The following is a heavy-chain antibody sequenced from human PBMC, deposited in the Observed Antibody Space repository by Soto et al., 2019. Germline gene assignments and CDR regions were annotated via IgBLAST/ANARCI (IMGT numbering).Heavy chain of an antibody. CDR3: ARDRTVQNVMFDY. D-gene: IGHD1-1*01. V-gene: IGHV3-21*01. J-gene: IGHJ4*02. Sequence: EVQLVESGGGLVKPGGSLRLSCAASGFTFSSYSMNWVRQAPGKGLEWVSSISSSSSYIYYADSVKGRFTISRDNAKNSLYLQMNSLRAEDTAVYYCARDRTVQNVMFDYWGQGTLVTVSS. CDR2: ISSSSSYI. CDR1: GFTFSSYS.